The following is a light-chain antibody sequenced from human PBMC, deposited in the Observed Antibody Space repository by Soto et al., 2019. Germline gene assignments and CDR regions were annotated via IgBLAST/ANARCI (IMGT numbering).Light chain of an antibody. J-gene: IGLJ2*01. CDR1: SSNIGAGYD. V-gene: IGLV1-40*01. Sequence: QAVVTQPPSVSVAPGQTVTISCTGSSSNIGAGYDVHWYQQLPGTAPKFLIYDNNNRPSGVPDRFSGSKSGTSASLAITGLQAEDEADYYCQSYGSRLSGSVFGGGTKLTVL. CDR2: DNN. CDR3: QSYGSRLSGSV.